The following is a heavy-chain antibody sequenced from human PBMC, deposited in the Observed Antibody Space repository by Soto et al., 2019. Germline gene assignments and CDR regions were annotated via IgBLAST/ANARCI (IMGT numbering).Heavy chain of an antibody. CDR2: ISGSGGST. V-gene: IGHV3-23*01. D-gene: IGHD3-3*01. J-gene: IGHJ6*02. CDR1: GFTFSSYA. Sequence: QSGGSLRLSCAASGFTFSSYAMSWVRQAPGKGLEWVSAISGSGGSTYYADSVKGRFTISRDNSKNTLYLQMNSLRAEDTAVYYCAKAMGKKYYDFWSGPTSYYYYGMDVWGQGTTVTVSS. CDR3: AKAMGKKYYDFWSGPTSYYYYGMDV.